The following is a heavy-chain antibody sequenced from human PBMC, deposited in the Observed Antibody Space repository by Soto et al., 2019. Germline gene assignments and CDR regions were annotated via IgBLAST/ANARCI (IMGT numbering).Heavy chain of an antibody. Sequence: TGGPLRLSCVASGFTFSIYAMSWVRQAPGKGLEWVSALNAGGDNTYYADSVKGRFTISRDNSMNALYLQMNSLRIEDTAVYYCAHPRGYGVFDAYDIWGQGTMVTVSS. CDR2: LNAGGDNT. D-gene: IGHD4-17*01. J-gene: IGHJ3*02. CDR1: GFTFSIYA. V-gene: IGHV3-23*01. CDR3: AHPRGYGVFDAYDI.